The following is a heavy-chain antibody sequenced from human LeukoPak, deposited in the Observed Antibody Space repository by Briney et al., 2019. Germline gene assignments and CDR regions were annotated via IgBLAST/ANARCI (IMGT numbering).Heavy chain of an antibody. CDR1: GFIFIGYG. J-gene: IGHJ6*04. V-gene: IGHV3-30*02. D-gene: IGHD3-3*02. CDR2: IRPDGHNK. CDR3: AKEGAASWDVDV. Sequence: GGSLRLSCAASGFIFIGYGMHWVRQAPGKGPEWVAFIRPDGHNKYYADSVKGRFMISRDNSKNTVDLQMNSLRGDDTAMYYCAKEGAASWDVDVWGKGTTVIVSS.